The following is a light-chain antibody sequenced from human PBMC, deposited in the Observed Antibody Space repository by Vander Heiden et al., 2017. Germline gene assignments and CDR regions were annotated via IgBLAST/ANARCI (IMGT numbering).Light chain of an antibody. CDR3: QQCPSLPRT. J-gene: IGKJ1*01. CDR2: ATS. V-gene: IGKV1-39*01. Sequence: DIQLTQSPSSLSASVGDRITITCRASQSVSDYLNWYQQKPGEAPKLLIYATSNLHSGVPSRFSGSGSGTAFTLTMSSLQPEDFATYYCQQCPSLPRTFGQGTKVEIK. CDR1: QSVSDY.